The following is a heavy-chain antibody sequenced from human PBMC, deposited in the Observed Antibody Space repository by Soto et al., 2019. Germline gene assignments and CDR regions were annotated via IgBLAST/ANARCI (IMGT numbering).Heavy chain of an antibody. CDR1: GYTFTSYG. V-gene: IGHV1-18*01. J-gene: IGHJ6*02. CDR3: ASGRIVVVPAAIRDDYYYGMDV. Sequence: SVKVSCKASGYTFTSYGISWVRQAPGQGLEWMGWISAYNGNTNYAQKLQGRVTMTTDTSTSTAYMELRSLRSDDTAVYYCASGRIVVVPAAIRDDYYYGMDVWGQGTTVTVSS. CDR2: ISAYNGNT. D-gene: IGHD2-2*02.